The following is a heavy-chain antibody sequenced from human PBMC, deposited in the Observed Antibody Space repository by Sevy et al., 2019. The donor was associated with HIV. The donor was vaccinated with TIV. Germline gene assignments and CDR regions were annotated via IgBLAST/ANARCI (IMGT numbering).Heavy chain of an antibody. J-gene: IGHJ3*02. Sequence: GGSLRLSCAASGFTFNSYWMSWVRQAPGKGLEWVANTKYDGSDKYYLGSVRGRFTISRDNDKKSLYLQMNSLRAEDTAVYYCAREGYGFDIWGQGTMVTVSS. V-gene: IGHV3-7*01. CDR1: GFTFNSYW. CDR3: AREGYGFDI. D-gene: IGHD2-15*01. CDR2: TKYDGSDK.